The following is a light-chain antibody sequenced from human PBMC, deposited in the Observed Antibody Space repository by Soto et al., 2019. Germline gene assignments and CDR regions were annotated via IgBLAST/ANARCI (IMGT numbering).Light chain of an antibody. Sequence: QSALTQPRSVSGSPGQSVTISCTGTSSDVGSYNFVSWYQHHPGKAPKLLLYDVSERPSGVPDRFSGSMSGNTASLTISGLQAEDDADYYCCSYAGIYTLYVFGTGTKLTVL. CDR3: CSYAGIYTLYV. CDR2: DVS. CDR1: SSDVGSYNF. J-gene: IGLJ1*01. V-gene: IGLV2-11*01.